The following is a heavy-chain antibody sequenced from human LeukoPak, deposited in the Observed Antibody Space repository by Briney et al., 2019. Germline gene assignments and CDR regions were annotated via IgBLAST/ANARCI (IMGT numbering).Heavy chain of an antibody. D-gene: IGHD6-13*01. CDR1: GESFSGYY. Sequence: SETLSLTCAVYGESFSGYYWSWIRQPPGKGLEWIGEVNHSGSTNYNPSLKGRVTISVDTSKNQFSLKLSSVTAAYTAVYYCARGGPGQQLVLVYWGQGTLVTVSS. V-gene: IGHV4-34*01. J-gene: IGHJ4*02. CDR3: ARGGPGQQLVLVY. CDR2: VNHSGST.